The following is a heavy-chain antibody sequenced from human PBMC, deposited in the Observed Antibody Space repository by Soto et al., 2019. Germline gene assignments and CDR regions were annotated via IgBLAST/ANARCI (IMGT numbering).Heavy chain of an antibody. J-gene: IGHJ6*02. V-gene: IGHV4-59*01. CDR2: IYYSGST. CDR1: GGSISSYY. D-gene: IGHD2-21*02. CDR3: PRAGCQDGDCYFLTYYYYYGMDV. Sequence: PSETLSLTCTVSGGSISSYYWSWIRQPPGKGLEWIGYIYYSGSTNYNPSLKSRVTISVDTSKNQFSLKLSSVTAADTAVYYCPRAGCQDGDCYFLTYYYYYGMDVWGQGTTVTVSS.